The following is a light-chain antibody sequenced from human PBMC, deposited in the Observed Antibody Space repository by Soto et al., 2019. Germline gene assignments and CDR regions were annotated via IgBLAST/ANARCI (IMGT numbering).Light chain of an antibody. CDR1: QSVLYSSNNKNY. V-gene: IGKV4-1*01. CDR2: WAP. CDR3: QQYYCTPLT. J-gene: IGKJ4*01. Sequence: DIVMTQSPDSLAVSLGERATINCKSSQSVLYSSNNKNYLAWYQQKPGQPPKLLIYWAPTRESGFPDLFSGSGSGTDFTLTISSLQAEDVAVYYCQQYYCTPLTFGGGTKVEIK.